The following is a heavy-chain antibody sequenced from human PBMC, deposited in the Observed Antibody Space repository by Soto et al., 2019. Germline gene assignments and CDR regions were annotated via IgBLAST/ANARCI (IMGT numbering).Heavy chain of an antibody. J-gene: IGHJ4*02. CDR3: ARNQITYYDNISGSLYYFDS. CDR2: IYNSGST. D-gene: IGHD3-16*01. CDR1: GGSISNGGYY. Sequence: SETLSLTCTVSGGSISNGGYYWSWVRQHPGKGLEWIGDIYNSGSTFYNSSLKGRVTISIDTSKNQFSLNLRSVTSADTAVYFCARNQITYYDNISGSLYYFDSWGQGTLVTVSS. V-gene: IGHV4-31*03.